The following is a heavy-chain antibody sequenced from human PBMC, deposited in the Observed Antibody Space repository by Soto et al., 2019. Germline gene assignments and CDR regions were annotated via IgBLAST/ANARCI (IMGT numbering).Heavy chain of an antibody. CDR2: IFSNDEK. J-gene: IGHJ4*02. Sequence: QVTLKESGPVMVKPTETLTLTCRVSGFSLDNVRLGVSWIRQPPGKALEWLAHIFSNDEKSYSTFLKSRLTISQDTSKSQVDLTLTNMDPVDTGTYFCARIRSGFSYDFDYWGQGTRVSVSS. D-gene: IGHD3-16*01. CDR3: ARIRSGFSYDFDY. V-gene: IGHV2-26*01. CDR1: GFSLDNVRLG.